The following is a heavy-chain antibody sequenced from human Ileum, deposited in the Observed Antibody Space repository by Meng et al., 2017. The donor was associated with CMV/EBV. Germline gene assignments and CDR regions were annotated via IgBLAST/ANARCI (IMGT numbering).Heavy chain of an antibody. CDR1: GFTFKHVW. J-gene: IGHJ4*02. Sequence: GFTFKHVWMNWVRLAPGKRLEWVGRIKSKSDGRTTDYAAPVIGRFTVSRDDSKDTIYLQMDSLKTEDTAVYYCARDAPIPSMSPLDYWGQGTLVTVSS. D-gene: IGHD2-2*01. CDR3: ARDAPIPSMSPLDY. CDR2: IKSKSDGRTT. V-gene: IGHV3-15*07.